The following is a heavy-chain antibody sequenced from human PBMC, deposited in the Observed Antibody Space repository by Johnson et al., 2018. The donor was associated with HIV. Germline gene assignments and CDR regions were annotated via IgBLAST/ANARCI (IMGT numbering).Heavy chain of an antibody. J-gene: IGHJ3*02. CDR1: GFTVSSNE. V-gene: IGHV3-38-3*01. D-gene: IGHD2-21*02. CDR3: ARGGVVTAIPHAFDI. CDR2: ISGGST. Sequence: VQLVESRGVLVQPGGSLRLSCAASGFTVSSNEMSWVRQAPGKGLEWVSSISGGSTYYADSRTGRFTISRDNSKNTLYLQMNSLRAEDTAVYYCARGGVVTAIPHAFDIWGQGTMVTVSS.